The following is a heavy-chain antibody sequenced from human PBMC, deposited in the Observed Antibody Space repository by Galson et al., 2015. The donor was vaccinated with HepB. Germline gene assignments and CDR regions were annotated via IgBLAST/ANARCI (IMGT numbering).Heavy chain of an antibody. D-gene: IGHD3-16*01. CDR1: GFTFSSYW. CDR2: IKQDGSEK. J-gene: IGHJ4*02. Sequence: SLRLSCAASGFTFSSYWMSWVRQAPGKGLEWVANIKQDGSEKYYVDSVKGRFTISRDNAKNSLYLQMNSLRAEDTAVYYCAREDTHDYVWGSYSPTAVDYWGQGTLFTVSS. V-gene: IGHV3-7*01. CDR3: AREDTHDYVWGSYSPTAVDY.